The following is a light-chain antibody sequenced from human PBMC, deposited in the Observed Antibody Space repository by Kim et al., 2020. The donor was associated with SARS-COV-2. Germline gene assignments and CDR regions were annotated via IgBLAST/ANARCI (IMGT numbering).Light chain of an antibody. Sequence: GQSITISCTGTSSDVGGYNSVSWYQQNPGKAPKLMIYDVTKRPSGVSNRFSGSKSGNTASLTISGLQAEDEADYYCSSYTSSSTYVFGTGTKVTVL. V-gene: IGLV2-14*04. J-gene: IGLJ1*01. CDR3: SSYTSSSTYV. CDR2: DVT. CDR1: SSDVGGYNS.